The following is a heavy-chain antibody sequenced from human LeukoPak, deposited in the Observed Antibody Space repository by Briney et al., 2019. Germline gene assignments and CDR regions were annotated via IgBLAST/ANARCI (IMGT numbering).Heavy chain of an antibody. D-gene: IGHD2-21*02. V-gene: IGHV3-23*01. CDR2: ISNSGDIT. CDR3: AKDTVPSLGDPGVY. J-gene: IGHJ4*02. Sequence: GGTLRLSCAASGFTFSSYGMNWVRQAPGKGLEWVSTISNSGDITYYADSIKGRFTISRDNSKNTLYLQMNSLRAEDTAVYYCAKDTVPSLGDPGVYWGQGTLVTVSS. CDR1: GFTFSSYG.